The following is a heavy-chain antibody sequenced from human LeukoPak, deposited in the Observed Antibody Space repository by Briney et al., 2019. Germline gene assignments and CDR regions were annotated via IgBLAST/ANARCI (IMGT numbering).Heavy chain of an antibody. D-gene: IGHD6-13*01. CDR2: IGGSGGST. V-gene: IGHV3-23*01. CDR1: GFTFSSYA. Sequence: GGSLRLSCAASGFTFSSYAMSWVRQAPGKGLEGVSSIGGSGGSTYYADSVKGRFPISRDNSKNTMYLQMNSLRAEDTAVYYCAKVETAAAATLRGFDYWGQGTLVTVSS. CDR3: AKVETAAAATLRGFDY. J-gene: IGHJ4*02.